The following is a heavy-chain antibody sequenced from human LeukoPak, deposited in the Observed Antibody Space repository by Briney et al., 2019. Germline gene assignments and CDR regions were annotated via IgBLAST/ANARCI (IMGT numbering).Heavy chain of an antibody. CDR3: ARGPMRDTSGYYTQGLYYYGMDV. V-gene: IGHV4-30-2*01. CDR2: IYHGGST. CDR1: GGSISSGGYS. J-gene: IGHJ6*02. D-gene: IGHD3-22*01. Sequence: TLSLTCTVSGGSISSGGYSWSWIRQPPGKGLEWIGYIYHGGSTYYSPSLKSRVTISVDRSKNQFSLNLSSATAADTAVYYCARGPMRDTSGYYTQGLYYYGMDVWGQGTTVTVSS.